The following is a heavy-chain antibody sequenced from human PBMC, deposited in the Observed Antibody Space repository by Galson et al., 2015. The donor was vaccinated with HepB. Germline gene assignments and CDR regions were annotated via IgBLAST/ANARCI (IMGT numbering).Heavy chain of an antibody. V-gene: IGHV3-30-3*01. Sequence: SLRLSCAASGFTFSSYALHWVRQAPGKGLDWVAVISYDGSTKYYADSVKGRFTISRDNSQNSLSLQMDSLKPEDTAVYYCARDQGEGVGSRWHLSEGGFDYWGQGTLVTVSS. D-gene: IGHD6-13*01. CDR1: GFTFSSYA. CDR2: ISYDGSTK. J-gene: IGHJ4*02. CDR3: ARDQGEGVGSRWHLSEGGFDY.